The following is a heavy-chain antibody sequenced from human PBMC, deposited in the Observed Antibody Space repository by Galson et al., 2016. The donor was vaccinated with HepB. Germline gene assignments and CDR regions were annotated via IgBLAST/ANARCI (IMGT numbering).Heavy chain of an antibody. CDR2: TSSDEGLK. CDR1: GFNFRTHV. Sequence: SLRLSCAASGFNFRTHVLHWVRQAPGKGLEWVAVTSSDEGLKFYSDSVKGRFSISRDNSKNTLFLQMNSLRAEDTAVYYCARDGSGWLFDSWGQGTLVTVSS. V-gene: IGHV3-30*03. D-gene: IGHD6-19*01. J-gene: IGHJ4*02. CDR3: ARDGSGWLFDS.